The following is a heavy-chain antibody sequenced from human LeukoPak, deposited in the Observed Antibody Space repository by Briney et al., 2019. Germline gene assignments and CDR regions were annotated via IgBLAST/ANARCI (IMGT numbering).Heavy chain of an antibody. CDR3: ARVGDFWTY. CDR2: IETSGSPI. V-gene: IGHV3-48*03. D-gene: IGHD3-3*01. Sequence: GGSLRLSCVASGFTFSSYTMNWVRQAPGKGLEWISYIETSGSPIYYADSVKGRFTISRDDAKNSLYLQMNSLRAEDTAVYYCARVGDFWTYWGQGTLVTVSS. CDR1: GFTFSSYT. J-gene: IGHJ4*02.